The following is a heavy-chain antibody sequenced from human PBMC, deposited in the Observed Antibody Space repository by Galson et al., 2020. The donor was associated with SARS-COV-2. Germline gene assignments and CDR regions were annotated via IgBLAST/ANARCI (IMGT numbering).Heavy chain of an antibody. J-gene: IGHJ4*02. CDR2: MNPNSGNT. Sequence: ASVKVSCKASGYTFTSYDINWVRQATGQELEWMGWMNPNSGNTGYAQKFQGRVTMTRNTSISTAYMELSSLRSEDTAVYYCARLVVEAAGNPADYWGQGTLVTVSS. D-gene: IGHD6-13*01. CDR1: GYTFTSYD. CDR3: ARLVVEAAGNPADY. V-gene: IGHV1-8*01.